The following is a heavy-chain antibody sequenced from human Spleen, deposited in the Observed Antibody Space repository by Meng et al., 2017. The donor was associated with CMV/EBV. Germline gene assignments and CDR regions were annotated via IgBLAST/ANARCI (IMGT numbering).Heavy chain of an antibody. CDR1: GGIFSSYA. V-gene: IGHV1-69*05. CDR3: GGPGYCSSTICYHYYYYGMDV. Sequence: SVKVSCKASGGIFSSYAIRWVRQPPGQGLEWMGGIIPIFGTANYAQKFQGRVTITTDESTSTAYMELSSLRSEDTAVYYCGGPGYCSSTICYHYYYYGMDVWGQGTTVTVSS. D-gene: IGHD2-2*01. J-gene: IGHJ6*02. CDR2: IIPIFGTA.